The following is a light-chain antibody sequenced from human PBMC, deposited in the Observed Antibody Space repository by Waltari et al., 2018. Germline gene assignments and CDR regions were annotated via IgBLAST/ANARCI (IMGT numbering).Light chain of an antibody. CDR1: QSLSSY. CDR3: QQRANWPPS. J-gene: IGKJ5*01. Sequence: EIVLTQSPATLPLSLGVRATLSCRASQSLSSYLAWYQQKPGQAPRLLIYDASNRATGIPARFSGSGSGTDFTLTISSLEPEDSAVYYCQQRANWPPSFGQGTRLEIK. CDR2: DAS. V-gene: IGKV3-11*01.